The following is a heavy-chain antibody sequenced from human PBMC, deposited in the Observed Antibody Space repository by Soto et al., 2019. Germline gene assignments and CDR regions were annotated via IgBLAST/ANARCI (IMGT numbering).Heavy chain of an antibody. CDR1: GYTFTSYD. Sequence: QVQLVQSGAEVKKPGASVKVSCKASGYTFTSYDINWVRLATGQGLDRMGWMNLNTGNTDYAQKFQGSVAMSRNTSRRKDYMEVSNLRSAAPAVYYCASSTAARADVDDFDIWGQGTMVTVSS. V-gene: IGHV1-8*01. J-gene: IGHJ3*02. CDR2: MNLNTGNT. D-gene: IGHD6-13*01. CDR3: ASSTAARADVDDFDI.